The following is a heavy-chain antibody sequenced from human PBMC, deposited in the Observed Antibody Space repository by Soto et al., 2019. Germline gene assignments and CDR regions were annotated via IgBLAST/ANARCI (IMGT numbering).Heavy chain of an antibody. D-gene: IGHD3-10*01. CDR2: IYGSGGIT. V-gene: IGHV3-23*01. Sequence: QLLQSGGGLVQPGGSLTLSCAASGFTFGTTDMSWVRQAPGEGLEWVSTIYGSGGITYYADSVKGRFTISRDNSRNSVYLQLNSLSGDDTALYYSVKNSGWFNTWGQGALVTVSS. CDR1: GFTFGTTD. CDR3: VKNSGWFNT. J-gene: IGHJ5*02.